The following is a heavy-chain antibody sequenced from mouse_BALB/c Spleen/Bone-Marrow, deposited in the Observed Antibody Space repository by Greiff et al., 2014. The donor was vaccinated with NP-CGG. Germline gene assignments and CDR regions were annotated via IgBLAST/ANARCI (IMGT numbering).Heavy chain of an antibody. V-gene: IGHV1-54*01. J-gene: IGHJ4*01. CDR2: INPGSGGT. D-gene: IGHD2-4*01. CDR3: ARDGDYDEGYAMDY. CDR1: GYAFTNYL. Sequence: VKLMESGAELVRPGTSVKVSCKASGYAFTNYLIEWVKQRPGQGFGWIGVINPGSGGTNYNEKFKGKATLTADKSSSTAYMQLSSLTSDDSAVYFCARDGDYDEGYAMDYWGQGTSVTVSS.